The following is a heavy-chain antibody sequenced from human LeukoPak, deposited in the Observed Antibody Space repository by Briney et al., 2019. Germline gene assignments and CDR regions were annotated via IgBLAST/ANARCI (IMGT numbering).Heavy chain of an antibody. CDR2: INPNSGGT. CDR1: GYTFTGYY. CDR3: ARPPYGGYGEDFDY. Sequence: ASVKVSCKASGYTFTGYYMHWVRQAPGQGLDWMGWINPNSGGTNYAQKFQGRVTMTRDTSISTAYMALTRLRSDDTAVYYCARPPYGGYGEDFDYWGQGTLVTVSS. V-gene: IGHV1-2*02. J-gene: IGHJ4*02. D-gene: IGHD4-17*01.